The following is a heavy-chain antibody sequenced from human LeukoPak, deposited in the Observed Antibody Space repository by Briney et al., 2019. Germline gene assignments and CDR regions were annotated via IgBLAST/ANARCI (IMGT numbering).Heavy chain of an antibody. D-gene: IGHD6-13*01. CDR3: ARDGIYSRNFDAFDI. V-gene: IGHV1-2*02. J-gene: IGHJ3*02. Sequence: ASVKVSCKASGYTFTNYYIHWVRQAPGQGLEWMGWINPSSGGTDYAQKFQGGVTMTRDTSISTVYMELSSLKSDDTAVYYCARDGIYSRNFDAFDIWGQGTMVTVSS. CDR2: INPSSGGT. CDR1: GYTFTNYY.